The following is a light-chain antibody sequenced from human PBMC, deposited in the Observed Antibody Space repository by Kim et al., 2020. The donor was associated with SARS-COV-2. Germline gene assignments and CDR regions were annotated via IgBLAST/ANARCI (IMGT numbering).Light chain of an antibody. CDR2: EVT. CDR3: CSYARSSDFGL. J-gene: IGLJ2*01. Sequence: QSALTQPASVSGSPGQSIAISCPGINSDVGSSNLVSWDQHHPGKAPKLMMYEVTKRPSGVSNRFSGSKSGNTASLTISGLQAEDETDYYYCSYARSSDFGLFGGGTQLTVL. V-gene: IGLV2-23*02. CDR1: NSDVGSSNL.